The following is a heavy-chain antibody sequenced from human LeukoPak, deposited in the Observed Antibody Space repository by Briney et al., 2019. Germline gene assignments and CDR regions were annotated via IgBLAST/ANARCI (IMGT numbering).Heavy chain of an antibody. CDR3: ARRGRHYDFWSGHYKRKGYFDY. CDR2: IYYSGST. CDR1: GGSISSSSYY. V-gene: IGHV4-39*01. Sequence: PSETLSLTCTVSGGSISSSSYYWGWIRQPPGKGLEWIGSIYYSGSTYYNPSLKSRVTISVDTSKNQFSLKLSSVTAADTAVYYCARRGRHYDFWSGHYKRKGYFDYWGQGTLVTVSS. D-gene: IGHD3-3*01. J-gene: IGHJ4*02.